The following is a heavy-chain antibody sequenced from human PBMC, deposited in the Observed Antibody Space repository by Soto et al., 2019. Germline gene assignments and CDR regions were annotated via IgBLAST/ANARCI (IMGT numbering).Heavy chain of an antibody. V-gene: IGHV1-2*02. D-gene: IGHD3-3*01. CDR1: GYPVTAYY. Sequence: QLHLVQSGAVVKKPGASVTVSCSASGYPVTAYYMHWVRQAPGRGLEWMGGINPATGAAKYTQTFPGRVTMTRDTSASTVFMELSGLTSEDTAVFSWAGGGGVGVAGSAAFDMWGQGTLVTVSS. CDR2: INPATGAA. CDR3: AGGGGVGVAGSAAFDM. J-gene: IGHJ3*02.